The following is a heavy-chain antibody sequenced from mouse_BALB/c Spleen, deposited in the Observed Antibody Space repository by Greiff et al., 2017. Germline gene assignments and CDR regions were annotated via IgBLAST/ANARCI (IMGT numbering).Heavy chain of an antibody. D-gene: IGHD2-4*01. J-gene: IGHJ3*01. CDR1: GYAFTNYL. Sequence: QVHVKQSGAELVRPGTSVKVSCKASGYAFTNYLIEWVKQRPGQGLEWIGVINPGSGGTNYNEKFKGKATLTADKSSSTAYMQLSSLTSDDSAVYFCAREDDYGDWFAYWGQGTLATVSA. V-gene: IGHV1-54*01. CDR3: AREDDYGDWFAY. CDR2: INPGSGGT.